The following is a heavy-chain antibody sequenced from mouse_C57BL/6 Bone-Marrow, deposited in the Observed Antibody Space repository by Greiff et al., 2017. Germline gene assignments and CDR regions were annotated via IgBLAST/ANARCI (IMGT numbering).Heavy chain of an antibody. Sequence: QVQLQQPGAELVKPGASVKLSCKASGYTFTSYWMHWVKQRPGQGLEWIGMIHPNSGSTNYNEKFKSKATLTVDKSSSTAYMQLSSPTSEDSAVYYCAREDCSSYAMDYWGQGTSVTVSS. J-gene: IGHJ4*01. CDR1: GYTFTSYW. V-gene: IGHV1-64*01. D-gene: IGHD1-1*01. CDR3: AREDCSSYAMDY. CDR2: IHPNSGST.